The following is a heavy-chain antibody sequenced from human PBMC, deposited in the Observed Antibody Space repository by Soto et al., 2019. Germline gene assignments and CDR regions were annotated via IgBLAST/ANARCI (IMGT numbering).Heavy chain of an antibody. D-gene: IGHD1-1*01. CDR3: ARYDLRYFDY. J-gene: IGHJ4*02. V-gene: IGHV4-39*07. CDR2: INHSGST. CDR1: GGSISSGGYY. Sequence: SETLSLTCTVSGGSISSGGYYWSWIRQPPGKGLEWIGEINHSGSTNYNPSLKSRVTISVDTSKNQFSLKLSSVTAADTAVYYCARYDLRYFDYWGQGTLVTVSS.